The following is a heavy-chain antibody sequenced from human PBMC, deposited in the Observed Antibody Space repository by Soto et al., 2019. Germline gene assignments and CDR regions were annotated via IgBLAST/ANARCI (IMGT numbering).Heavy chain of an antibody. J-gene: IGHJ6*02. CDR1: GYSFTSYW. D-gene: IGHD3-16*01. CDR2: IDPSDSYT. Sequence: GESLKISCKGSGYSFTSYWISWVRQMPGKGLEWVGRIDPSDSYTNYSPSFQGHVTISADKSISTAYLQWSSLKASDTAMYYCARRGYAYYYYGMDVWGQGTTVTVSS. CDR3: ARRGYAYYYYGMDV. V-gene: IGHV5-10-1*01.